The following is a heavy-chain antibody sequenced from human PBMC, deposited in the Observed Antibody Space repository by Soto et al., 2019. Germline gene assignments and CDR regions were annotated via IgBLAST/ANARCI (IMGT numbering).Heavy chain of an antibody. CDR1: GDSISRGGFN. V-gene: IGHV4-31*03. CDR3: ARRKVGASGSTDV. D-gene: IGHD1-26*01. CDR2: IYYDGSI. Sequence: SETLSLTCTVSGDSISRGGFNWGWVRHRPGKGLEWIGDIYYDGSIFYNPSLRSRTYISSDKSKNAVFLRLSSMSATDTAVYYCARRKVGASGSTDVWGQGMLVTASS. J-gene: IGHJ4*02.